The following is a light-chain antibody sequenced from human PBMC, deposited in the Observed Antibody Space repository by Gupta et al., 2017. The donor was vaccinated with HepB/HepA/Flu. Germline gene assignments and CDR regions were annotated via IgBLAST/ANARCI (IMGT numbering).Light chain of an antibody. V-gene: IGKV4-1*01. CDR2: WAS. J-gene: IGKJ4*01. CDR3: QQYYDTPLT. CDR1: QSVLYRSNNRNY. Sequence: DIVMTQSPDSLAVSLGERATINCKSGQSVLYRSNNRNYLAWYQQKPGQPPKLLIYWASTREYGVPDRFSGSGSGTDFSLTISSLQAEDVAVYYCQQYYDTPLTFGGGTKVEIK.